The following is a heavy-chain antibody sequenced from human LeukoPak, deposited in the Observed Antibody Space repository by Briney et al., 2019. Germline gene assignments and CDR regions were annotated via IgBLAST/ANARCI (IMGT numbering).Heavy chain of an antibody. Sequence: SETLSLTCAVYGGSFSGYYWSWIRQPPGKGLEWIGEINHSGSTNYNPSLKSRVTISVDTSRNQFSLKLSSVTAADTAVYYCARRYGSGSFNWFDPWGQGTLVTVSS. J-gene: IGHJ5*02. CDR1: GGSFSGYY. V-gene: IGHV4-34*01. CDR3: ARRYGSGSFNWFDP. CDR2: INHSGST. D-gene: IGHD3-10*01.